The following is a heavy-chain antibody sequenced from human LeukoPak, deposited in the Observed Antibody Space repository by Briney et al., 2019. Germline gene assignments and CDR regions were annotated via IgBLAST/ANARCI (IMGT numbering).Heavy chain of an antibody. Sequence: SETLSLTCTVSGGSISSGSYYWSWIRQPAGKGLEWIGRIYTSGSTNYNPSLKSRVTISVDTSKNQFSLKLSSVTAADTAVYYCARARGYSYGSDYYYMDVWGKGTTVTVSS. D-gene: IGHD5-18*01. V-gene: IGHV4-61*02. CDR2: IYTSGST. J-gene: IGHJ6*03. CDR1: GGSISSGSYY. CDR3: ARARGYSYGSDYYYMDV.